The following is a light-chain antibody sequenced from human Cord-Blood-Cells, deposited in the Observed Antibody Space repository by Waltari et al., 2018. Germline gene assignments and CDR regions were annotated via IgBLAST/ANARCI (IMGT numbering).Light chain of an antibody. CDR2: AAS. CDR1: HTLSTY. Sequence: DSQMTQPPSSLSASLRDRCTITCRASHTLSTYLNWYQQKPGKAPKHLIYAASSLQRGVPSRFSGIGSGTDFTLTISSLQPEDFATYCCQQRYSTPTTFGQGTKVEIK. V-gene: IGKV1-39*01. J-gene: IGKJ1*01. CDR3: QQRYSTPTT.